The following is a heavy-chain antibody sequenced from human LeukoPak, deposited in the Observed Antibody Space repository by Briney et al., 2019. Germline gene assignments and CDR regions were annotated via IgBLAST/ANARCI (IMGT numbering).Heavy chain of an antibody. D-gene: IGHD2-15*01. CDR3: AKESLVVVAVPDAFDI. CDR2: ISGSGGST. J-gene: IGHJ3*02. CDR1: GFTFSSYA. Sequence: PGGSLRLSCAASGFTFSSYAMSWVRQAPGKGLEWVSAISGSGGSTYYADSVKGRFTISRDNSKNTLYLQMNSLRAEDTAVHYCAKESLVVVAVPDAFDIWGQGTMVTVSS. V-gene: IGHV3-23*01.